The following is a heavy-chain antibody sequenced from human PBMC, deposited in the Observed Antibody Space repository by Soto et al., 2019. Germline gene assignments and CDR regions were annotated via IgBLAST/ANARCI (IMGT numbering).Heavy chain of an antibody. D-gene: IGHD3-22*01. J-gene: IGHJ4*02. CDR1: GFTVSSNY. Sequence: GGSLRLSCAASGFTVSSNYMSWVRQAPGKGLEWVSVIYSGGSTYYADSVKGRFTISRDNSKNTLYLQMNSLRAEDTAVYYCARDRAYYYDSSGYYYIPFDYWGQGT. V-gene: IGHV3-66*01. CDR2: IYSGGST. CDR3: ARDRAYYYDSSGYYYIPFDY.